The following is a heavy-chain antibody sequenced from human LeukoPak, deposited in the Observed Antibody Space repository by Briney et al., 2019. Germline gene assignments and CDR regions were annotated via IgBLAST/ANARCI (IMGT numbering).Heavy chain of an antibody. J-gene: IGHJ4*02. CDR3: ARVWTMVRGGFPSYYFDY. CDR2: IYHSGST. CDR1: GGSISSSNW. V-gene: IGHV4-4*02. D-gene: IGHD3-10*01. Sequence: SGTLSLTCAVSGGSISSSNWWSWVRQPPGKGLEWIGEIYHSGSTNYNPSLKSRVTISVDKSKNQFSLKLSSVTAADTAVYYCARVWTMVRGGFPSYYFDYWGQGTLVTVSS.